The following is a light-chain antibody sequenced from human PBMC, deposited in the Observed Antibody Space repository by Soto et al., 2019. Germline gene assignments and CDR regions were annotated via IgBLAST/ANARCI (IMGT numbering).Light chain of an antibody. V-gene: IGKV3-20*01. CDR2: AAS. J-gene: IGKJ1*01. CDR1: QSVSSAY. CDR3: QQYGSASTWT. Sequence: EIVLTQSPGTLSLSPGERATLSCRASQSVSSAYLAWYQHKPGQPPTLLIYAASSRVTGIPDRFSGSGSGTDFTLTNSRLEPEDFEVYYCQQYGSASTWTFDQATKVEIK.